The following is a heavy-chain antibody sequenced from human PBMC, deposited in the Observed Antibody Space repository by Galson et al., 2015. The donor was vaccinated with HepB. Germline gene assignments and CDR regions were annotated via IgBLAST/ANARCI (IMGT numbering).Heavy chain of an antibody. CDR1: GYTFTSYD. D-gene: IGHD2-2*02. J-gene: IGHJ4*02. CDR3: ARGDCSSTSCYRGAAGY. CDR2: MNPNSGNT. V-gene: IGHV1-8*01. Sequence: SVKVSCKASGYTFTSYDINWVRQATGQGLEWMGWMNPNSGNTGYAQKFQGRVTMTRNTSISTAYMELSSLRSEDMAVYYCARGDCSSTSCYRGAAGYWGQGTLVTVSS.